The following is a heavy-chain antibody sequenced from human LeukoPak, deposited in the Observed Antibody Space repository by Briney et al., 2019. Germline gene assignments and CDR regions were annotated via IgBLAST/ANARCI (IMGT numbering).Heavy chain of an antibody. CDR1: GYSISSGYY. CDR3: YIFGHSSGWGIDY. Sequence: SETLSLTCAIFGYSISSGYYWGWIREPPGKGLEWIGSIYHSGSTYYNPSLKSRVTISVDTSKNQFSLKLSSVTAADTAMYYCYIFGHSSGWGIDYWGQGTLVTVSS. CDR2: IYHSGST. D-gene: IGHD6-19*01. V-gene: IGHV4-38-2*01. J-gene: IGHJ4*02.